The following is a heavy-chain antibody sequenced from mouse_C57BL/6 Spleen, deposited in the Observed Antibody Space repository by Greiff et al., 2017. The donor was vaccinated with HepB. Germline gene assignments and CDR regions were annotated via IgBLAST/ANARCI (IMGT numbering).Heavy chain of an antibody. V-gene: IGHV1-55*01. CDR3: ARIYYYGSSYVGDWYFDV. J-gene: IGHJ1*03. CDR1: GYTFTSYW. Sequence: VQLQQPGAELVKPGASVKMSCKASGYTFTSYWITWVKQRPGQGLEWIGDIYPGSGSTNYNEKFKSKATLTVDTSSSTAYMQLSSLTSEDSAVYYCARIYYYGSSYVGDWYFDVWGTGTTVTVSS. CDR2: IYPGSGST. D-gene: IGHD1-1*01.